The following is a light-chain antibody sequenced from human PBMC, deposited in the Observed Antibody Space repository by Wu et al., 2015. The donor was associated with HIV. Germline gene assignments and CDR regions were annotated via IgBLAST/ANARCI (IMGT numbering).Light chain of an antibody. CDR1: QSISKF. CDR3: QKYNTAPWT. J-gene: IGKJ1*01. Sequence: DIQMTQSPSSLSASVGDTVTITCRSSQSISKFLNWYQQKPGKAPKLLLYAASTLQSGVPSRFSGSGSGTDFTLTISSLQPEDVATYYCQKYNTAPWTFGQGTKVEMK. V-gene: IGKV1-39*01. CDR2: AAS.